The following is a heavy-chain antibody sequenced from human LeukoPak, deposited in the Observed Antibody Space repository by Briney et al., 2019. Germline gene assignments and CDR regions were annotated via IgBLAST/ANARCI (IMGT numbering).Heavy chain of an antibody. CDR3: ARDGGYCSGGRCLCLFWFDP. D-gene: IGHD2-15*01. J-gene: IGHJ5*02. CDR2: IIPLLGIT. Sequence: AASVRVSRKDSGGSFNRYAMTWVRQAPGQGLECLGRIIPLLGITNYAQKFQGRVTITADKSTSTAYMELRRLSSEDSALYYCARDGGYCSGGRCLCLFWFDPWGQGTLVTVSS. V-gene: IGHV1-69*04. CDR1: GGSFNRYA.